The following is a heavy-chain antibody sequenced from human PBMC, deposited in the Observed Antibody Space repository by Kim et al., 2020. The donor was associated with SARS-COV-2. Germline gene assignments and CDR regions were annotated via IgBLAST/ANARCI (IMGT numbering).Heavy chain of an antibody. D-gene: IGHD2-15*01. J-gene: IGHJ6*02. CDR2: INHSGST. Sequence: SETLSLTCAVYGGSFSGYYWSWIRQPPGKGLEWIGEINHSGSTNYNPSLKSRVTISVDTSKNQFSLKLSSVTAADTAVYYCAGGTLNYYYYYGMDVWGQG. CDR1: GGSFSGYY. CDR3: AGGTLNYYYYYGMDV. V-gene: IGHV4-34*01.